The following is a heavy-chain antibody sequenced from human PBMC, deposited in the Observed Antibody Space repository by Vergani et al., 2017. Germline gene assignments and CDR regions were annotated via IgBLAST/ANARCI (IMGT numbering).Heavy chain of an antibody. V-gene: IGHV4-39*01. Sequence: QLQLQESGPGLVKPSETLSLTCTVSGGSISSSSYHWGWIRQPPGKGLEWIGSIYYSGSTYYNPSLKSRVTISVDTSKNQFSLKLSSVTAADTAVYYCARRVAADAFDIWGQGTMVTVSS. CDR3: ARRVAADAFDI. CDR2: IYYSGST. D-gene: IGHD6-13*01. CDR1: GGSISSSSYH. J-gene: IGHJ3*02.